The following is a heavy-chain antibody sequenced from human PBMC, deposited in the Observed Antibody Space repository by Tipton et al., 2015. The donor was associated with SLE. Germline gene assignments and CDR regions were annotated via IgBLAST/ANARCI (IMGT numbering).Heavy chain of an antibody. D-gene: IGHD3-16*02. V-gene: IGHV4-59*12. CDR3: ARGAGLSVDY. CDR2: IYYSGST. Sequence: TLSLTCTVSGGSISSYYWSWIRQSPGKGLEWIGSIYYSGSTYYNPSLTSRVTISVDTSKNQFSLKLGSVTAADTAVYYCARGAGLSVDYWGQGTLVTVSS. CDR1: GGSISSYY. J-gene: IGHJ4*02.